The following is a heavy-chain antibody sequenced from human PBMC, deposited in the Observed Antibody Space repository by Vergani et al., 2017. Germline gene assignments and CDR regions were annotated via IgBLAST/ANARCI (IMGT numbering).Heavy chain of an antibody. D-gene: IGHD2-21*02. CDR2: IIPVLGKT. CDR1: GGTFPSYT. CDR3: ARDPRGYGGDPEDYYYGMDV. J-gene: IGHJ6*02. Sequence: QVHLVQSGAEVRKPESSVNVSCKASGGTFPSYTINWVRQVPGQGLEWMGRIIPVLGKTKYAQDFQGRLTITADTSTSTAYMELTSLRSQDTAVYYCARDPRGYGGDPEDYYYGMDVWGQGTTVTVSS. V-gene: IGHV1-69*04.